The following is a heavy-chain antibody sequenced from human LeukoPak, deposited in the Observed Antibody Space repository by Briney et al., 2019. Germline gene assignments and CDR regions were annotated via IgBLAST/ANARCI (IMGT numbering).Heavy chain of an antibody. V-gene: IGHV3-43*01. D-gene: IGHD3-22*01. CDR2: ISWDGGST. CDR1: GLTFDDYT. J-gene: IGHJ4*02. Sequence: GGSLRLSCAASGLTFDDYTMHWVRQAPGKGLEWVSLISWDGGSTYYADSVKGRFTISRDNSKNSLYLQMNSLRTEDTALYYCAKARGYYYGPDYWGQGTLVTVSS. CDR3: AKARGYYYGPDY.